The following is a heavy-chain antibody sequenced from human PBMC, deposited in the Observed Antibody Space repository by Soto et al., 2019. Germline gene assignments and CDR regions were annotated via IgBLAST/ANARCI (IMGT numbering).Heavy chain of an antibody. CDR3: ARVTYDSSGYYYRGWFDP. CDR2: IIPIFGTA. V-gene: IGHV1-69*06. J-gene: IGHJ5*02. D-gene: IGHD3-22*01. Sequence: QVQLVQSGAEVKKPGSSVKVSCKASGGTFSSYAISWMRQAPGQGLEWMGGIIPIFGTANYAQKFQGRVTITADKSTSTAYMELSSLRSEDTAVYYCARVTYDSSGYYYRGWFDPWGQGTLVTVSS. CDR1: GGTFSSYA.